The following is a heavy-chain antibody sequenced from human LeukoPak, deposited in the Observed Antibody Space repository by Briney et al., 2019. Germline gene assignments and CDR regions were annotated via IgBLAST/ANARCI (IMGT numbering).Heavy chain of an antibody. CDR3: ARDIAAELLFDI. CDR2: INPNSGGT. CDR1: GYTFTGYY. Sequence: ASGTVSFKASGYTFTGYYMHWVRQAPGQGLEWMGWINPNSGGTNYAQKFQGRVTMTRDTSISTAYMELSGLRSDDTAVYYCARDIAAELLFDIWGQGTMVTVSS. J-gene: IGHJ3*02. V-gene: IGHV1-2*02. D-gene: IGHD6-13*01.